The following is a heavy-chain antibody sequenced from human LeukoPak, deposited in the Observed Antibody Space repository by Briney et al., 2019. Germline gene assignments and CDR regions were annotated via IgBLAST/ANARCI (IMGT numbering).Heavy chain of an antibody. CDR1: GFTFSDHW. D-gene: IGHD3-10*01. Sequence: GGSLRLSCAASGFTFSDHWMSWIRQAPGKGLEWVANTKRDGSEKHYVDSVKGRFTISRDNAKNSVYLQMTSLRVEDTAVYYCARYYHGSGTSFDPWGQGTQVTVSS. J-gene: IGHJ5*02. CDR2: TKRDGSEK. V-gene: IGHV3-7*01. CDR3: ARYYHGSGTSFDP.